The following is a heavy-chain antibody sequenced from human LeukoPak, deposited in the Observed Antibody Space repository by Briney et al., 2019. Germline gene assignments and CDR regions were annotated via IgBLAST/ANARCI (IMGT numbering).Heavy chain of an antibody. CDR3: TRSLVN. CDR2: IKPDGSEI. V-gene: IGHV3-7*02. Sequence: GGSLRLSCVAYGFSFSDSWMDWVRQAPGKGMEWVANIKPDGSEIYYVDAVKGRFTISRDNAKNSLYLQMNSLRVDDTAVYYCTRSLVNWGQGTPVIVSS. J-gene: IGHJ4*02. CDR1: GFSFSDSW. D-gene: IGHD5/OR15-5a*01.